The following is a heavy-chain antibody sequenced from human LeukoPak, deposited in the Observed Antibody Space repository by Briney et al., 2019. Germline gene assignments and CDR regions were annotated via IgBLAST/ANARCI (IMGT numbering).Heavy chain of an antibody. D-gene: IGHD2-15*01. CDR3: AKGTPTTLVVVAAKTLRNYGMDV. V-gene: IGHV3-23*01. J-gene: IGHJ6*02. Sequence: GGSLRLSCAASGFTFSSYAMSWVRQAPGKGLEWVSAISGSGGGTYYADSVKGRFTISRDNSKNTLYLQMNSLRAEDTAVYYCAKGTPTTLVVVAAKTLRNYGMDVWGQGTTVTVSS. CDR2: ISGSGGGT. CDR1: GFTFSSYA.